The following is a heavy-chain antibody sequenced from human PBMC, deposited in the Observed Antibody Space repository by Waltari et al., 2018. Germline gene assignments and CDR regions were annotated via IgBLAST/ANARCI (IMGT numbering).Heavy chain of an antibody. CDR2: IYHSGST. J-gene: IGHJ6*03. V-gene: IGHV4-38-2*02. CDR1: GYSISSGYY. Sequence: QVQLQESGPGLVKPSETLSLTCAVSGYSISSGYYWGWIRQPPGKGLEWIGSIYHSGSTYYTPSLKSRVTISVDTSKNQFSLKLSSVTAADTAVYYCARDQVEDYMDVWGKGTTVTVSS. CDR3: ARDQVEDYMDV.